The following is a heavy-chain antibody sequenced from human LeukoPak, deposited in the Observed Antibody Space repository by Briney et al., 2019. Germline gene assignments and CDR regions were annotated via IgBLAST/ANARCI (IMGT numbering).Heavy chain of an antibody. CDR1: GFTFSSYA. CDR2: IRESGANT. V-gene: IGHV3-23*01. CDR3: TIQCSGSSCRLPDV. Sequence: GGSLRPSCAASGFTFSSYAMSWVRQAPGKGLEWLSTIRESGANTHYAASVKGRFTIARDDSTNTMYVQMNSLRVEDTAIYYCTIQCSGSSCRLPDVWGRGTTVSVSS. D-gene: IGHD2-15*01. J-gene: IGHJ6*02.